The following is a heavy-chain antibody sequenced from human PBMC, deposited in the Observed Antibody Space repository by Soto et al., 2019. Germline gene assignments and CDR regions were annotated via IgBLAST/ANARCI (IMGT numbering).Heavy chain of an antibody. V-gene: IGHV4-59*01. CDR2: IYYTGST. CDR3: ARAPSKRITLVRGVPYYFEY. J-gene: IGHJ4*02. Sequence: TSGTLSVPCTVSCGSMSGYYWNWIRKPRGKGLEWIGYIYYTGSTNYNPSLKSRVTISVDTSKNHFSLKLSSVTAADTAVYYCARAPSKRITLVRGVPYYFEYRGQGTLVTVSS. CDR1: CGSMSGYY. D-gene: IGHD3-10*01.